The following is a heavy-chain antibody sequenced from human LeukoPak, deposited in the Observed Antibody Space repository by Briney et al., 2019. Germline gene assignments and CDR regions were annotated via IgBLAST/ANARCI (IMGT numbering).Heavy chain of an antibody. V-gene: IGHV4-34*01. CDR2: INHSGSA. J-gene: IGHJ3*02. CDR1: GGSFSGYY. Sequence: SETLSLTCAVYGGSFSGYYWSWIRQPPGKGLEWIGEINHSGSADYNPSLKSRVTISVETSKKHFSLKLSSVTAADTAVYYCAMTTVTTGRSSFDIWAQGTMVTVSS. CDR3: AMTTVTTGRSSFDI. D-gene: IGHD4-17*01.